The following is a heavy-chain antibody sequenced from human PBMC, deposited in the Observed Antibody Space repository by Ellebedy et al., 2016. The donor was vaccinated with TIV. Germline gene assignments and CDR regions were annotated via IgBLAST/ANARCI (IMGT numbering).Heavy chain of an antibody. CDR1: GYTFTGYY. CDR2: IIPIFGTA. V-gene: IGHV1-69*06. D-gene: IGHD4-17*01. CDR3: ARTRAVEHDYGVPGGGY. Sequence: SVKVSCXASGYTFTGYYMHWVRQAPGQGLEWMGGIIPIFGTANYAQKFQGRVTITADKSTSTAYMELSSLRSEDTAVYYCARTRAVEHDYGVPGGGYWGQGTLVTVSS. J-gene: IGHJ4*02.